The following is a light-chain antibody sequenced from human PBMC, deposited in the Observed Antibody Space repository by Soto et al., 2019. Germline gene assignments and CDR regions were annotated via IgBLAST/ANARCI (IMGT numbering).Light chain of an antibody. Sequence: EIVLTQSPGTLSLSPGERATLSCWASQSVSSNYLAWYQQKLGQAPRLLIYGASSRATGIPDRFSGSGSGTDFTLTISRLEPEDFAVYYCQQYNNWPITFGQGTRLEIK. CDR3: QQYNNWPIT. J-gene: IGKJ5*01. CDR1: QSVSSNY. V-gene: IGKV3-20*01. CDR2: GAS.